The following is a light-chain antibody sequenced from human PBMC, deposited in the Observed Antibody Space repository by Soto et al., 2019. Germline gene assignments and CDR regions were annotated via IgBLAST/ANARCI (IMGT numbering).Light chain of an antibody. V-gene: IGKV2-24*01. CDR1: QSLVHSDGGTY. Sequence: DVVLTQTPLSSPVTLGQPASISCRSSQSLVHSDGGTYLSWLHQRPGQPPRLLIYQVSNRFSGVPDRFSGGGAGTDFTLKISKAEAEDVGVYYCTQSTHFPRTFGQGTKVEIK. CDR2: QVS. CDR3: TQSTHFPRT. J-gene: IGKJ1*01.